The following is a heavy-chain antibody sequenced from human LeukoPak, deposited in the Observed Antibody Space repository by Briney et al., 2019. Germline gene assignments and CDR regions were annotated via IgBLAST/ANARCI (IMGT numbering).Heavy chain of an antibody. D-gene: IGHD3-3*01. CDR2: ISGSGGRT. CDR1: GFSFSVYA. Sequence: GGSLRLSCAASGFSFSVYAMSWVREAPGKGLEWVSSISGSGGRTYYTNSVKGRFTIPRENFKNTVYLEMNNLGAEDTALYYCAKGGQDFDFWRFDYWGQGNLVIVSS. J-gene: IGHJ4*02. CDR3: AKGGQDFDFWRFDY. V-gene: IGHV3-23*01.